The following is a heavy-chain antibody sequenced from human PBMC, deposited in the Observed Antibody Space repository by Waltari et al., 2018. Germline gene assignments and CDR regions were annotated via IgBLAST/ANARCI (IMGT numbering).Heavy chain of an antibody. V-gene: IGHV3-9*03. CDR2: ISWNSGSI. Sequence: EVQLVESGGGLVQPGRSLRLSCAASGFTFDDYAMHWVRQAPGKGLEWVSGISWNSGSIGYADSVKGRFTISRDKAKNSLYLQMNSLRAEDMALYYCAKSATIFGVVRVDAFDIWGQGTMVTVSS. CDR3: AKSATIFGVVRVDAFDI. D-gene: IGHD3-3*01. CDR1: GFTFDDYA. J-gene: IGHJ3*02.